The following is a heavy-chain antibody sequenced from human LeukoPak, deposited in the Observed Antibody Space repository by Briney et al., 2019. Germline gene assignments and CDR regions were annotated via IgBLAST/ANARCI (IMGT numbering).Heavy chain of an antibody. Sequence: ASVKVSFKASGGPFSSYAISWVRQAPGQGLEWMGGIIPIFGTANYAQKLQGRVTMTTDTSTSTAYMELRSLRSDDTAVYYCATGYCSSTSCYQLDYWGQGTLVTVSS. CDR2: IIPIFGTA. V-gene: IGHV1-69*05. J-gene: IGHJ4*02. D-gene: IGHD2-2*01. CDR3: ATGYCSSTSCYQLDY. CDR1: GGPFSSYA.